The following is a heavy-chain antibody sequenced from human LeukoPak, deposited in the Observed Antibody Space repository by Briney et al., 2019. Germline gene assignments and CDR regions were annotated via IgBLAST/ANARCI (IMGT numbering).Heavy chain of an antibody. V-gene: IGHV4-39*07. Sequence: SETLSLTCTVSGGSISSSSYYWGWIRQPPGKGLEWIGSIYYSGSTHYNPSLKSRVTISVDTSKNQFSLKLSSVTAADTAVYYCAGGSDEDIVLMVYAIWFDPWGQGTLATVSS. CDR2: IYYSGST. D-gene: IGHD2-8*01. CDR1: GGSISSSSYY. J-gene: IGHJ5*02. CDR3: AGGSDEDIVLMVYAIWFDP.